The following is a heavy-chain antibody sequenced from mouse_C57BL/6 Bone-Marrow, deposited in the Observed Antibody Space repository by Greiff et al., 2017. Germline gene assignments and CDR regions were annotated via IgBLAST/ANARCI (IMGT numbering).Heavy chain of an antibody. Sequence: QVQLQQPGTELVKPGASVKLSCKASGYTFTCYWMHWVKQRPGQGLEWIGNINPSNGGTNYNEKFKSKATLTVDKSSSTAYMQLSSLTSEDSAVYYCARSHLITTVVAGFDYWGQGTTLTVSS. D-gene: IGHD1-1*01. J-gene: IGHJ2*01. CDR3: ARSHLITTVVAGFDY. CDR1: GYTFTCYW. V-gene: IGHV1-53*01. CDR2: INPSNGGT.